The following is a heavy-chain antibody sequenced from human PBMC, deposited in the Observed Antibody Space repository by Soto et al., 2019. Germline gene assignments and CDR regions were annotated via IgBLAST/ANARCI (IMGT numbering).Heavy chain of an antibody. D-gene: IGHD6-19*01. Sequence: ASVKVSCKASGYTFTSYDINWVRQATGQGLEWMGWMNPNSGNTGYAQKFQGRVTMTRNTSISTAYMELSSLRSEDTAVYYCARGVAVAGKGWFDPWGQGTLVTVSS. CDR3: ARGVAVAGKGWFDP. J-gene: IGHJ5*02. CDR1: GYTFTSYD. CDR2: MNPNSGNT. V-gene: IGHV1-8*01.